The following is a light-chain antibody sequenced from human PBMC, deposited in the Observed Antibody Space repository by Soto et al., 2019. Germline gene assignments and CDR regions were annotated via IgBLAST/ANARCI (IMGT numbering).Light chain of an antibody. CDR3: QQYAKGTRT. V-gene: IGKV3-15*01. Sequence: EIVMTQSPATLSVSPGERVTISCRASQILPRNVAGDQHKPGQSPRLLIDWASARATVSPAMFSGGGSVAEYTLTSSSLQSAAFAVYSCQQYAKGTRTFGQGTKVEIK. CDR1: QILPRN. CDR2: WAS. J-gene: IGKJ2*01.